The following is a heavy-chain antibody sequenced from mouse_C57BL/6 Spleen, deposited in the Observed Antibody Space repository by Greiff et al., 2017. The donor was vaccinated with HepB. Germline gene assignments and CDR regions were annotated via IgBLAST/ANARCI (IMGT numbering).Heavy chain of an antibody. CDR3: ARRYYYGSYWYFDV. Sequence: VQLQQSGGGLVKPGGSLKLSCAASGFTFSDYGMHWVRQAPEKGLEWVAYISSGSSTIYYADTVKGRFTISRDNAKNTLFLQMTSLRSEDTAMYYCARRYYYGSYWYFDVWGTGTTVTVSS. V-gene: IGHV5-17*01. J-gene: IGHJ1*03. D-gene: IGHD1-1*01. CDR2: ISSGSSTI. CDR1: GFTFSDYG.